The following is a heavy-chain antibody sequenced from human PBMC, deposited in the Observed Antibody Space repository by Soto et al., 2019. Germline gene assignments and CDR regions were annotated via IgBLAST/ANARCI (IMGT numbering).Heavy chain of an antibody. CDR2: MREDGSEK. CDR1: GFSFTSFF. V-gene: IGHV3-7*03. CDR3: ARTFAQNIHFYES. D-gene: IGHD3-10*01. J-gene: IGHJ4*02. Sequence: EVQLVESGGDLVQAGGSLRLSCVASGFSFTSFFMTWVRQAPGKGLEWVANMREDGSEKYYVDSVKGRFTISTDNSKNLVFLDINGLRPEDTAVYFCARTFAQNIHFYESWGQGTLVTVS.